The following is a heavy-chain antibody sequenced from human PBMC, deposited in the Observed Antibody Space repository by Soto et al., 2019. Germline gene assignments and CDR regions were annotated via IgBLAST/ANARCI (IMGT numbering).Heavy chain of an antibody. CDR2: IYPGASDT. Sequence: EVLLVQSGAEVKRAGESLKISCKCSGYTFTDFWIGWVRHMPGKGLEWMGIIYPGASDTRYSPSSQGQVTISADKPISTASLQWTSLQAADPAIYYCARHVAAAGSSDAAFDIWGRGTRVSVSS. CDR1: GYTFTDFW. CDR3: ARHVAAAGSSDAAFDI. J-gene: IGHJ3*02. V-gene: IGHV5-51*01. D-gene: IGHD6-13*01.